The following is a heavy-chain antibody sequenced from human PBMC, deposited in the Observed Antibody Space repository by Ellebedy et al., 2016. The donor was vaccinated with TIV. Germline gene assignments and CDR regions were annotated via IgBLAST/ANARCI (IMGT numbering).Heavy chain of an antibody. D-gene: IGHD3-9*01. CDR1: GGSFSGYY. Sequence: SETLSLTXAVYGGSFSGYYWSWIRQPPGKGLEWIGEINHSGSTNYNPSLKSRVTISVDTSKNQFSLKLSSVTAADTAVYYCARDPVDYDILTGSSNWYFDLWGRGTLVTVSS. CDR3: ARDPVDYDILTGSSNWYFDL. CDR2: INHSGST. V-gene: IGHV4-34*01. J-gene: IGHJ2*01.